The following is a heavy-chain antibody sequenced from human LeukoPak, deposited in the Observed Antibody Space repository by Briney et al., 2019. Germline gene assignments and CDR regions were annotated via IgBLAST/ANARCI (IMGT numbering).Heavy chain of an antibody. J-gene: IGHJ4*02. V-gene: IGHV3-13*01. CDR2: IGTAGDT. CDR3: ARSPGFLYGSGSYFDY. D-gene: IGHD3-10*01. CDR1: GFTFSSYD. Sequence: GSLRLSCAASGFTFSSYDMHWVRQATGKGLEWVSAIGTAGDTYYPGSVKGRFTISRENAKNSLYLQMNSLRAGDTAVYYCARSPGFLYGSGSYFDYWGQGTLVTVSS.